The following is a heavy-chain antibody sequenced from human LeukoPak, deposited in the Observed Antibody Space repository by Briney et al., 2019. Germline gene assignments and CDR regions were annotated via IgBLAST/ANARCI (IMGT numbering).Heavy chain of an antibody. CDR2: INPNSGGT. CDR1: GYTFTGYY. D-gene: IGHD4-17*01. J-gene: IGHJ4*02. V-gene: IGHV1-2*02. CDR3: ARFLAGYGDYRYYFDF. Sequence: ASVKVSCKASGYTFTGYYLHWVRQAPGQGLEWMGWINPNSGGTNYAQRFQGRVTMTRDTSISTAYMELSRLSSDDTAVYYCARFLAGYGDYRYYFDFWGQGTLVIISS.